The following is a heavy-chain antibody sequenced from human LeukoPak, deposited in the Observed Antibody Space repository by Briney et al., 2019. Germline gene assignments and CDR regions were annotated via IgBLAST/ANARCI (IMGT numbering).Heavy chain of an antibody. CDR3: ASQFGNDCGDHSLGDWFEP. CDR1: GYSFNNFW. V-gene: IGHV5-51*01. Sequence: GGSLKISFKGSGYSFNNFWIGWVRQMPGKGLEWVVIIYSCDSETRYRTSFQGQVTNAPNKYISTDYLQWSSLKASHTAMYYCASQFGNDCGDHSLGDWFEPWGQGTLVTVSS. CDR2: IYSCDSET. J-gene: IGHJ5*02. D-gene: IGHD4-17*01.